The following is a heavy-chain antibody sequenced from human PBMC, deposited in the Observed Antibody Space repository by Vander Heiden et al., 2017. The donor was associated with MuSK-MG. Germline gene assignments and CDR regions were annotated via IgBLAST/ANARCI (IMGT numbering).Heavy chain of an antibody. D-gene: IGHD1-20*01. J-gene: IGHJ6*03. CDR2: SRNRANGYTT. CDR3: VRSSGITVAGGHYYMAV. Sequence: EVQLVVYGGDFVQPGASLRLSCAASGFTLSDHYMDWVRQAPGKGLEWGGRSRNRANGYTTEYVASWNVRFTVSRDDSNTSLDLQMNSLSSEDKAVYYCVRSSGITVAGGHYYMAVWGKGTTVPVSS. V-gene: IGHV3-72*01. CDR1: GFTLSDHY.